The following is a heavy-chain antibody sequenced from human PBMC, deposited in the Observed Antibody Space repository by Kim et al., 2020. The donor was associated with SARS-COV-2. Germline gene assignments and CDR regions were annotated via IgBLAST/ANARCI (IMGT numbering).Heavy chain of an antibody. V-gene: IGHV3-23*01. CDR3: AKGISHNWSFFDY. Sequence: GGSLRLSCAASGFTFSSYAMSWVRQAPGKGPEWVSLVSGSGGSTYHADSVKGRFAISRDNSKKTLYLQMNSLRAEDTALYYCAKGISHNWSFFDYWGQGTRAPSP. D-gene: IGHD1-1*01. J-gene: IGHJ4*02. CDR1: GFTFSSYA. CDR2: VSGSGGST.